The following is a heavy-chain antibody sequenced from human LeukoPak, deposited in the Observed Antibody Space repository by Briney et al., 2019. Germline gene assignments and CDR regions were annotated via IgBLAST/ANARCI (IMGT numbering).Heavy chain of an antibody. V-gene: IGHV3-23*01. CDR3: ARDPQKLPLHY. Sequence: GGSLRLSCAASGFTFSSYAMSWVRQAPGKGLEWVSAISGSGGSTYYADSVKGRFTISRDNSKNTLYLQMSSLRSEDTAVYYCARDPQKLPLHYWGQGTLVTVSS. J-gene: IGHJ4*02. D-gene: IGHD5/OR15-5a*01. CDR1: GFTFSSYA. CDR2: ISGSGGST.